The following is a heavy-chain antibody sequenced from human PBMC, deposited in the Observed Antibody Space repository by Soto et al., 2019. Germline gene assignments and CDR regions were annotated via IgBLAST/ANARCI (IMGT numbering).Heavy chain of an antibody. J-gene: IGHJ4*02. V-gene: IGHV1-2*02. CDR3: ANASSGFCPY. D-gene: IGHD3-22*01. CDR2: INGNSGGT. Sequence: QVQLVQSGAEVKKPGASVIVSCKASGHTFTGYYIHWVRQSPGQGLEWIGWINGNSGGTNYAQKLEGRVTVTRDTSTSTAYMELSRLRSDDTAMYYCANASSGFCPYWGQGTLVTVSS. CDR1: GHTFTGYY.